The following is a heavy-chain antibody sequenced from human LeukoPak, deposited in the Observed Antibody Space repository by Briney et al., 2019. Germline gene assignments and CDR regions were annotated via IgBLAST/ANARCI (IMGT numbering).Heavy chain of an antibody. CDR2: IWYDGSNK. Sequence: GGSLRLSCAASGFTFSSYGMHWVRQAPGKGLEWVAVIWYDGSNKYYADSVKGRFTISRDNSKNTLYLQMNSLRAEDTAVYYCARAPTVLRYSYYYFDYWGQGTLVTVSS. CDR1: GFTFSSYG. D-gene: IGHD3-9*01. CDR3: ARAPTVLRYSYYYFDY. J-gene: IGHJ4*02. V-gene: IGHV3-33*01.